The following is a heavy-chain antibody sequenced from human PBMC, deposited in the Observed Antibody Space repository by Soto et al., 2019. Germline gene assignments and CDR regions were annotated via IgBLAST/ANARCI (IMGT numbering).Heavy chain of an antibody. CDR2: INHSGNT. J-gene: IGHJ6*03. CDR3: ARGGGYYYMDV. Sequence: TSETLSLTCAVYGGSFSGYYWSWIRQPPGKGLEWIGEINHSGNTNYNPSLKSRVTMSVDTSKNQFSLKLSSVTAADTAVYYCARGGGYYYMDVWDKGTTVTVSS. CDR1: GGSFSGYY. V-gene: IGHV4-34*01.